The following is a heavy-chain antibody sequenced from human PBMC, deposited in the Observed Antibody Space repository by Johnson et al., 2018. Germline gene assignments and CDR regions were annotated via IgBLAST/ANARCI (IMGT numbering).Heavy chain of an antibody. CDR3: AKGADWGRYHVRSPFDI. V-gene: IGHV3-23*04. CDR2: ISGTSGTT. Sequence: VQLVQSGGGLVQPGGSLRLSCVASGFTFSTYAMSWVRRAPGKGLDWVSSISGTSGTTLYADSVKGRFTIFRDTSKNTLYLQMNTLRAEDTALDFCAKGADWGRYHVRSPFDIWGQGTRVTVSS. CDR1: GFTFSTYA. J-gene: IGHJ3*02. D-gene: IGHD3-16*01.